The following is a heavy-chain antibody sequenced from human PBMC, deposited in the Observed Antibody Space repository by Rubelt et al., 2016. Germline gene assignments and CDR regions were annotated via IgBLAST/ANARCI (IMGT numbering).Heavy chain of an antibody. J-gene: IGHJ3*02. Sequence: QLQLQESGPGLVKPSETLSLTCTVSGYSISSGYYWGWIRQPPGKGLEWIGSIYHSGSTYYNPSLKSRVTISVDTSKTQFSLKLSSVTAADTAVYYCASRYGDSAFDIWGQGTMVTVSS. CDR1: GYSISSGYY. V-gene: IGHV4-38-2*02. CDR3: ASRYGDSAFDI. D-gene: IGHD4-17*01. CDR2: IYHSGST.